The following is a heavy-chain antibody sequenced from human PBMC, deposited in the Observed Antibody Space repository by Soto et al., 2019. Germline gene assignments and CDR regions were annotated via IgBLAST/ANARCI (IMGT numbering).Heavy chain of an antibody. J-gene: IGHJ6*02. V-gene: IGHV1-69*08. CDR3: AREDRDRETGLVPAAIDGLDV. D-gene: IGHD2-2*01. CDR1: GGTFSRYS. CDR2: IIPIFGIA. Sequence: QVQLVQSGAEVKKPGSSVKVSCKASGGTFSRYSITWVRQAPGHGLEWIGRIIPIFGIASYAQKFQGRVTITADEPTRTDYMALSSLISDDTAAYYCAREDRDRETGLVPAAIDGLDVWCQGTTVTVSS.